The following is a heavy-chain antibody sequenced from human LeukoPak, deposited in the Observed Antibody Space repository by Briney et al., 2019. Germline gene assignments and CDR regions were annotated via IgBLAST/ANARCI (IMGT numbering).Heavy chain of an antibody. CDR3: AKASAMIVVVSKHFDY. J-gene: IGHJ4*02. V-gene: IGHV3-23*01. CDR2: ISGNGAST. D-gene: IGHD3-22*01. Sequence: GGSLRLSCAASGFTFSNYALNWVRQAPGKGLEWVSAISGNGASTYYADSVKGRFTISRDSSKNILYLQMNSLRAEDTAVYYCAKASAMIVVVSKHFDYWGQGTLVTVSS. CDR1: GFTFSNYA.